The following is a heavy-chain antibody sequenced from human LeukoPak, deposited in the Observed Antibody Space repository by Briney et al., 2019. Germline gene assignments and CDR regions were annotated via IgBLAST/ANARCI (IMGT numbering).Heavy chain of an antibody. Sequence: SETLSLTCTVSGGSISSGDYYWSWIRQSPGKGREWIGYIYYSGSTFHIPSLKGRVTISLDTSKNQFYLKLNSLTAADSAVYYWARSPSNAYCTNGVCSNYFDSWAQGTLVTLSS. V-gene: IGHV4-30-4*08. CDR1: GGSISSGDYY. CDR3: ARSPSNAYCTNGVCSNYFDS. CDR2: IYYSGST. D-gene: IGHD2-8*01. J-gene: IGHJ4*02.